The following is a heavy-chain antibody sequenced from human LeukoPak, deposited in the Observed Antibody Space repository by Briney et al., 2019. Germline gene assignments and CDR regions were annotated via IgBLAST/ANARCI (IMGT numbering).Heavy chain of an antibody. CDR3: ARDVMFNY. CDR1: GYTFTGYY. V-gene: IGHV1-2*02. Sequence: ASVKVSCKASGYTFTGYYIYWVRQAPGQGLEWMGWINPKNGGTSYSQKLQGRVTMTRDTSISTVYMELNRLTSDDTAVYYCARDVMFNYWGQGTLVTVSS. CDR2: INPKNGGT. J-gene: IGHJ4*02.